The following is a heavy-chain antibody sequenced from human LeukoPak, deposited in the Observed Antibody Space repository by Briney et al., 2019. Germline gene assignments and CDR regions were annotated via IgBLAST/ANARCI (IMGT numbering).Heavy chain of an antibody. D-gene: IGHD5-18*01. CDR3: ARRYAAD. V-gene: IGHV3-48*02. CDR2: ITAGGSTT. CDR1: GFTFNAYS. J-gene: IGHJ4*02. Sequence: GGSLRLSCAASGFTFNAYSMSWVRQAPGKGLEWVSYITAGGSTTYYAGSVKGRFTISRDNAKNTLYLQMNSLSDEDTAVYYCARRYAADWGQGTLVTVSS.